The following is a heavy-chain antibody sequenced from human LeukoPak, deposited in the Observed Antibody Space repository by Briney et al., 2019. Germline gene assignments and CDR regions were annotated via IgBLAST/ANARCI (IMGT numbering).Heavy chain of an antibody. D-gene: IGHD4-17*01. Sequence: GGSLRLSCAASGFTFSSYAMHWVRQAPGQGLVWVSRIKGDGISTNYADSVKGRFTISRDNAKNSLYLQMNSLRAEDTAVYYCARGFYGNWFDPWGQGTLVTVSS. J-gene: IGHJ5*02. V-gene: IGHV3-74*01. CDR2: IKGDGIST. CDR1: GFTFSSYA. CDR3: ARGFYGNWFDP.